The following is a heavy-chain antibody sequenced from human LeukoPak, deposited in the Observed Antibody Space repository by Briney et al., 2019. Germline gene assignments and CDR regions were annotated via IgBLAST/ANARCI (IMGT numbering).Heavy chain of an antibody. CDR1: GFTFSSYS. J-gene: IGHJ6*03. Sequence: GGSLRLSCAASGFTFSSYSMNWVRQAPGKGLEWVSYISSSSSTIYYADSVKGRFTISRDNAKNSLYLQMNSLRAEDTAVYYCARDHRNYYYYYYMDVWGKGTTVTVSS. CDR3: ARDHRNYYYYYYMDV. CDR2: ISSSSSTI. V-gene: IGHV3-48*01.